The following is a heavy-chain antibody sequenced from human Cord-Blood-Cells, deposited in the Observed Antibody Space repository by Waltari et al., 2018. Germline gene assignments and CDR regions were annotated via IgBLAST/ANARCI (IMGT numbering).Heavy chain of an antibody. CDR1: GASFSGYY. J-gene: IGHJ5*02. V-gene: IGHV4-34*01. CDR2: INHSGST. CDR3: ARVDCSSTSCYKNWFDP. Sequence: QVQLQQWGAGLLKPSETLSLTCAVYGASFSGYYWSWIRQPPGKGLEWIGEINHSGSTNYNPSLKSRVTISVDTSKNQFSLKLSSVTAADTAVYYCARVDCSSTSCYKNWFDPWGQGTLVTVSS. D-gene: IGHD2-2*02.